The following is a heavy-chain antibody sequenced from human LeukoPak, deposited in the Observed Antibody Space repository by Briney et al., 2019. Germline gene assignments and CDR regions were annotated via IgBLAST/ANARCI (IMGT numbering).Heavy chain of an antibody. CDR2: IDSSSRNI. CDR1: GFTFNYYA. CDR3: AREGVGGYSQAFDY. V-gene: IGHV3-21*06. Sequence: GGSLRLSXAASGFTFNYYAMNWVCQAPGKGLEWVSSIDSSSRNIYYADSVKGRFTISRDNAKNSLYLQMNSLRAEDSALYYCAREGVGGYSQAFDYWGQGTLVTVSS. D-gene: IGHD5-18*01. J-gene: IGHJ4*02.